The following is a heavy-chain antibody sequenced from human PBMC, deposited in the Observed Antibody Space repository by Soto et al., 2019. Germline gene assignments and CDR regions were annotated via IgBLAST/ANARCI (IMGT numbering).Heavy chain of an antibody. V-gene: IGHV1-69*13. CDR2: IIPIFGTA. D-gene: IGHD5-12*01. Sequence: SVKVSCKASGGTFSSYAISWVRQAPGQGLEWMGGIIPIFGTANYAQKSQGRVTITADESTSTAYMELSSLRSEDTAVYYCARDRRDGYNYYSDYRGKGTPVTVSS. CDR3: ARDRRDGYNYYSDY. J-gene: IGHJ4*02. CDR1: GGTFSSYA.